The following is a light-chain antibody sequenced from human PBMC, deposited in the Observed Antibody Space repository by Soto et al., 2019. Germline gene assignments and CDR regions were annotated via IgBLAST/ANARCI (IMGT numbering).Light chain of an antibody. J-gene: IGKJ5*01. V-gene: IGKV1-16*01. Sequence: DIQMTQSPSSLSASVGDRVTITCRASQDASNSLAWYQQKPGKAPKSLIFAASSLQSGVPSRFSGSGAGTEFTLTISSLQPEDFATYFCQQYHSFPITFGQGTRLEIK. CDR3: QQYHSFPIT. CDR2: AAS. CDR1: QDASNS.